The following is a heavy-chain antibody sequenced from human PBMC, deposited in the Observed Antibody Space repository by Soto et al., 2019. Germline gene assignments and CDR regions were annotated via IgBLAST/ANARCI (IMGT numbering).Heavy chain of an antibody. J-gene: IGHJ1*01. Sequence: PGGSLRLSCAASGFTFSSYAMSWVRRAPGKGLERVSGISGSGRITKYADSVKGRFIISRDNFKITLFLQMNSLRAEGTAVYYCAKDVHYDIVTGIEYFHHWAQGTLVTVSS. CDR1: GFTFSSYA. D-gene: IGHD3-9*01. CDR2: ISGSGRIT. CDR3: AKDVHYDIVTGIEYFHH. V-gene: IGHV3-23*01.